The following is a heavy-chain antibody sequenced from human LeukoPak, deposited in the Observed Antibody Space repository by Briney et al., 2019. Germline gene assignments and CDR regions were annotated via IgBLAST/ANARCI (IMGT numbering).Heavy chain of an antibody. V-gene: IGHV3-7*01. CDR2: ISQEGSQR. Sequence: MXWVXXAPGKGLEWVASISQEGSQRYNVDSAKGRFTISRDNAKNSLYLQMNSLRDEDTAIYYCARDPDRRSDYWGQGTLVTVSS. CDR3: ARDPDRRSDY. J-gene: IGHJ4*02. D-gene: IGHD1-14*01.